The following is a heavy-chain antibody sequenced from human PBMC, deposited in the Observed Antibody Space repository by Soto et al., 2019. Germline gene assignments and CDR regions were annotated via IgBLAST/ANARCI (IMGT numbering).Heavy chain of an antibody. CDR3: AREYFIGSGWYNWFDP. V-gene: IGHV1-2*02. Sequence: ASVKVSCKASGYTFTGYYMHWVRQAPGQGLEWTGWINPNSGGTNYAQKFQGRVTMTRDTSISTAYMELSRLRSDDTAVYYCAREYFIGSGWYNWFDPWGQGTLVTVSS. CDR1: GYTFTGYY. J-gene: IGHJ5*02. CDR2: INPNSGGT. D-gene: IGHD6-19*01.